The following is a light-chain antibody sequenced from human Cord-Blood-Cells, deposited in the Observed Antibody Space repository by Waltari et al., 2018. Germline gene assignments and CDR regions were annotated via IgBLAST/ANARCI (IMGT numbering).Light chain of an antibody. CDR1: QSILSY. CDR2: AAS. Sequence: DIQMTQSPSSLSASVGDRVPITCRASQSILSYLNWYQQKPGKAPKLLIYAASSLQSGVPSRFSCSGSGTDCTLTISSLQPEDFATYYCQQSYSTLFTFGPGTKVDIK. J-gene: IGKJ3*01. CDR3: QQSYSTLFT. V-gene: IGKV1-39*01.